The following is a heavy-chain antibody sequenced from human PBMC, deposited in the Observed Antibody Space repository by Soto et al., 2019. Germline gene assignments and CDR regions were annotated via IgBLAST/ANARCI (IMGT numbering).Heavy chain of an antibody. CDR1: GGSFSGYY. J-gene: IGHJ6*02. CDR3: ARAGSGYGYGHDYYYGMDV. V-gene: IGHV4-34*01. Sequence: PSETLSLTCAVYGGSFSGYYWSWIRQPPGKGLEWIVEINHIGSPNYKPSPKSRVTIPVGTSKNQFSLKLSSVTAADTAGYYCARAGSGYGYGHDYYYGMDVWGQGPTVPVSS. D-gene: IGHD5-18*01. CDR2: INHIGSP.